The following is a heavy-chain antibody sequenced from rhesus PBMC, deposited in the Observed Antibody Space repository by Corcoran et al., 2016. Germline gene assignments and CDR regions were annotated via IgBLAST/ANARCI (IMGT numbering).Heavy chain of an antibody. J-gene: IGHJ1*01. V-gene: IGHV4-106*01. CDR1: GGSISDDYY. CDR2: IDGRFGGT. D-gene: IGHD3-28*01. Sequence: QVQLQESGPGLVKPSETLSLTCAVSGGSISDDYYWSWIRQPPGKGLEWFGYIDGRFGGTNNNPPLKNRVSISIDTSKNQFSLKLSSVTAADTAVYYCARGPPYYYDSGYYVPEYFEFWGQGALVTVSS. CDR3: ARGPPYYYDSGYYVPEYFEF.